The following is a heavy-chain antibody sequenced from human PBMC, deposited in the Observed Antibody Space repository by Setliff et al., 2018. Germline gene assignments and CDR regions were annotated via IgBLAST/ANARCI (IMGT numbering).Heavy chain of an antibody. D-gene: IGHD6-19*01. CDR1: GITFRTYS. J-gene: IGHJ5*02. CDR3: ARPRTGEYSSGWLNWFDP. Sequence: PGGSLRLSCAASGITFRTYSLNWVRQAPGRGLEWISFISSDSRTTYYANSVKGRFTISRDNSKNTLYLQMGSLRAEDMAVYYCARPRTGEYSSGWLNWFDPWGQGTLVTVSS. CDR2: ISSDSRTT. V-gene: IGHV3-64*01.